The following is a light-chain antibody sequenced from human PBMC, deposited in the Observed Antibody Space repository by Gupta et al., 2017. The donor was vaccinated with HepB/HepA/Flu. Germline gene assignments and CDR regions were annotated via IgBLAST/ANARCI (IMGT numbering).Light chain of an antibody. CDR2: KAS. CDR3: QQYNVSPWT. J-gene: IGKJ1*01. V-gene: IGKV1-5*03. Sequence: DIQVTQSPSTLSASVGDRVTITCRASQTASIWLAWYQQKPGKAPKVLIHKASSLKSGVPSRFSGSGSGTEFTLTITSLQPDDFATYYCQQYNVSPWTFGQGTTVEIK. CDR1: QTASIW.